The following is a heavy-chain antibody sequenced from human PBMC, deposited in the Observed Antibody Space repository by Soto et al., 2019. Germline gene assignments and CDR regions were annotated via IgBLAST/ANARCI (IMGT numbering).Heavy chain of an antibody. J-gene: IGHJ6*02. D-gene: IGHD6-6*01. CDR3: ARDGPAARPQGRGMDV. Sequence: ASVKVSCKASGYTFTSYGISWVRQAPGQGLEWMGWISAYNGNTNYAQKLQGRVTMTTDTSTSTAYMELRSLRSDDTAVYYCARDGPAARPQGRGMDVWGQGTTVTVSS. CDR1: GYTFTSYG. CDR2: ISAYNGNT. V-gene: IGHV1-18*04.